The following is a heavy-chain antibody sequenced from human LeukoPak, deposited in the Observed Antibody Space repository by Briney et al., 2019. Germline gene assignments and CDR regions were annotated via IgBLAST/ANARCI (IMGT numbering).Heavy chain of an antibody. CDR2: IYSGGST. CDR3: ARVWSGSFHY. J-gene: IGHJ4*02. V-gene: IGHV3-53*01. D-gene: IGHD1-26*01. CDR1: GFTVSSNY. Sequence: GGSQRLSCAASGFTVSSNYMSWVRQAPGKGLEWVSVIYSGGSTYYADSVKGRFTISRDNSKNTLYLQMNSLRAEDTAVYYCARVWSGSFHYWGQGTLVTVSS.